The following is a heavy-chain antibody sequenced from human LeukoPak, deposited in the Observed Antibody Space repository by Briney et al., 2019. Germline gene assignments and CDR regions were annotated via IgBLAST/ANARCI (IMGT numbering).Heavy chain of an antibody. D-gene: IGHD5-18*01. CDR2: IKKDGSEK. Sequence: GGSLRLSCAASGFTFDDYGMSWVRQAPGKGLEWVANIKKDGSEKYYVDSVKGRFTISRDNAKTSLYLQMNSLRAEDTAVYYCARDLSGVTGYTYGRGIDYWGQGTLVTVSS. V-gene: IGHV3-7*01. CDR3: ARDLSGVTGYTYGRGIDY. J-gene: IGHJ4*02. CDR1: GFTFDDYG.